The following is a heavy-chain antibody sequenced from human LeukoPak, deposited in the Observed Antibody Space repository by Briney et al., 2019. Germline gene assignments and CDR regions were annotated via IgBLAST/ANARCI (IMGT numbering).Heavy chain of an antibody. CDR1: GGSVTSTNW. J-gene: IGHJ4*02. D-gene: IGHD6-13*01. Sequence: SETLSLTCDVSGGSVTSTNWWTWVRQPPGKGLEWIGEVHLDGRTNYNPSLKSRLIMSVDLPENHISLMLSSVTAADTAVYYCTRRVSASSWRDYWGQGTLVTVSS. V-gene: IGHV4-4*02. CDR3: TRRVSASSWRDY. CDR2: VHLDGRT.